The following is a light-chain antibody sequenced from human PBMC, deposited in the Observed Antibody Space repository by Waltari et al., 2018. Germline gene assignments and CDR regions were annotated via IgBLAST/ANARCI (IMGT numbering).Light chain of an antibody. CDR1: QRITNF. Sequence: DIQLTQSPSSLSASVGDNVTMTCRASQRITNFLNWYQQKSGEAPKLLIYGASNLQDGVPSKFSGSGSGTHFTLTISGLQPEDFGTYFCQQSYISPRTFGPGTKVEI. V-gene: IGKV1-39*01. CDR3: QQSYISPRT. CDR2: GAS. J-gene: IGKJ1*01.